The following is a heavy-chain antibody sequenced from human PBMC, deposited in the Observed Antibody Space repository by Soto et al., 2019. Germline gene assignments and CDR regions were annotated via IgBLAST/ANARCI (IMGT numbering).Heavy chain of an antibody. CDR3: ARAYSSGYYERYYYGMDV. D-gene: IGHD3-22*01. CDR1: GCSISSYY. Sequence: PSETLSLTCTVSGCSISSYYWRWIRQPPGKGLEWIGYIYYSGSTNYNPSLKSRVTISVDTSKNQFSLKLSSVTAADAAVYYCARAYSSGYYERYYYGMDVWGQGTTVTVSS. V-gene: IGHV4-59*01. J-gene: IGHJ6*02. CDR2: IYYSGST.